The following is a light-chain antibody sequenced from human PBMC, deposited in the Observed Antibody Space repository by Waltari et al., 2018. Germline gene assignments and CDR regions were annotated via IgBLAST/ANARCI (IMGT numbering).Light chain of an antibody. V-gene: IGKV4-1*01. Sequence: IVMTQSPDSLAVSLGERATINCKSSQSLLYSSNNKNYLAWYQQKPGQPPKLLIYWASTRESGVPDRFSGSGSGTDFTLTSSTLQAEDVAVYYCQQHYGVLWTFGQGTKVEI. CDR3: QQHYGVLWT. CDR1: QSLLYSSNNKNY. J-gene: IGKJ1*01. CDR2: WAS.